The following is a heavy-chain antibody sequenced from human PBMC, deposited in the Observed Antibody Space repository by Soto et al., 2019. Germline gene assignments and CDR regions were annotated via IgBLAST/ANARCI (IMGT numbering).Heavy chain of an antibody. Sequence: ASVKVSCKASGYTFTGYYMHWVRQAPGQGPEWMGWINPNSGGTNYAQKFQGWVTMTRDTSISTAYMELSRLRSDDTAVYYCARGDHSGYDWAFDYWGQGTLVTVSS. CDR3: ARGDHSGYDWAFDY. CDR2: INPNSGGT. CDR1: GYTFTGYY. D-gene: IGHD5-12*01. V-gene: IGHV1-2*04. J-gene: IGHJ4*02.